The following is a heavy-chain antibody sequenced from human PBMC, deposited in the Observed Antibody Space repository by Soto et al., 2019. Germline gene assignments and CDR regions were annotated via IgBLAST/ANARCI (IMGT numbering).Heavy chain of an antibody. CDR2: INSDGTTT. V-gene: IGHV3-74*01. CDR1: GFTFNNFW. CDR3: VRDIR. Sequence: EVQLVESGGGLVQPGGSLRLSCAASGFTFNNFWMYWVRQTPEKGLVWVSGINSDGTTTIYADSVKGRFTISRDNAKNTVYLQMNSLTVEDTAIYYCVRDIRWGQGTLVTVSS. J-gene: IGHJ4*02.